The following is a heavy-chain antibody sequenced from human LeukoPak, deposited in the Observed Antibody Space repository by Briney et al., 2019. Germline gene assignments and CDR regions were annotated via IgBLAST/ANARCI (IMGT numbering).Heavy chain of an antibody. J-gene: IGHJ4*02. CDR2: INPNSGGT. V-gene: IGHV1-2*02. CDR3: ARMDDNYDFWSGYFDSYFDY. Sequence: ASVKVSCKASGYTFTGYYMHWVRQAPGQGLEWMGWINPNSGGTNYAQKFQGRVTMTRDTSISTAYMGLSRLRSDDTAVYYCARMDDNYDFWSGYFDSYFDYWGQGTLVTVSS. CDR1: GYTFTGYY. D-gene: IGHD3-3*01.